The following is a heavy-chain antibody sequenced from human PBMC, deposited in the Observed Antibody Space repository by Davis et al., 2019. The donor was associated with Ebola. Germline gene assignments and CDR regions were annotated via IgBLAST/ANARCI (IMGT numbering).Heavy chain of an antibody. D-gene: IGHD2-21*02. CDR3: VRDPALVVTGGGWFFGL. V-gene: IGHV3-30*03. J-gene: IGHJ2*01. CDR2: ISYDGSNK. CDR1: GFTFSSYG. Sequence: GESLKISCAASGFTFSSYGMPWVRQAPGKGLEWVAVISYDGSNKYYADSVKGRFTVSRDNAKNSLYLQMNSLRAEDTAVYYCVRDPALVVTGGGWFFGLWGRGTLVTVSS.